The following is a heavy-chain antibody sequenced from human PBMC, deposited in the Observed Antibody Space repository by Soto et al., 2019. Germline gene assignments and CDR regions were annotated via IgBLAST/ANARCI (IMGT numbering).Heavy chain of an antibody. CDR2: INAPGSPT. CDR3: AKDCHPDRIWTFAS. Sequence: QSGGSLRLSCAASGFTFSTYTMNCVRQAPGKGLEWVSGINAPGSPTYYAASVKGRFTVSRDNSKKMLFLQMNSLRDEDTAVYYCAKDCHPDRIWTFASWGPGTLVIVSS. CDR1: GFTFSTYT. J-gene: IGHJ4*02. D-gene: IGHD3-9*01. V-gene: IGHV3-23*01.